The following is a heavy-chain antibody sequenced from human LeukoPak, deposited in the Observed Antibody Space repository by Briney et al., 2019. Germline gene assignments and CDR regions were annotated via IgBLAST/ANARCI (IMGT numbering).Heavy chain of an antibody. J-gene: IGHJ6*02. CDR2: IYHRGST. CDR1: GGSFSGYY. CDR3: ATPYDSSGYYPSNYYYYGMDV. D-gene: IGHD3-22*01. V-gene: IGHV4-34*01. Sequence: SETLSLTCAVYGGSFSGYYWSWIRQPPGKGLEWIGQIYHRGSTNSNPSLKSRVTISVDTSKNQFSLRLSSVTAADTAVYYCATPYDSSGYYPSNYYYYGMDVWGQGTTVTVSS.